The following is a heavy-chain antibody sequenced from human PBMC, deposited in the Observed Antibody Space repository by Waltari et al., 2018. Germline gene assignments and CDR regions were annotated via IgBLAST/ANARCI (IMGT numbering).Heavy chain of an antibody. V-gene: IGHV1-45*02. Sequence: MQLVQSGAEVRKPRSSVKVSCQASGYTFPYRYLHWVRPAPGPALAVMGRITPYNGNTDYAKKCQDRVTFSRDGSLTIYMEMTSLTPEDTAMYYCARTPLDDSGVEDAFALWGQGTMVTVSS. D-gene: IGHD1-1*01. CDR3: ARTPLDDSGVEDAFAL. CDR1: GYTFPYRY. J-gene: IGHJ3*01. CDR2: ITPYNGNT.